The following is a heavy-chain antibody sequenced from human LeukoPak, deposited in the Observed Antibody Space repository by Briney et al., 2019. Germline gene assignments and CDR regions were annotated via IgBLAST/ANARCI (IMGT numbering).Heavy chain of an antibody. Sequence: PGGSLRLSCAASGFTFSSYAMSWVRQAPGKGLEWVSAISGSGGSTYYADSVKGRFTISRDNSKNSLYLQMNSLRAEDTAVYYCARGYYYGSGSYYEYAFDIWGQGTMVTVSS. CDR2: ISGSGGST. V-gene: IGHV3-23*01. CDR1: GFTFSSYA. D-gene: IGHD3-10*01. J-gene: IGHJ3*02. CDR3: ARGYYYGSGSYYEYAFDI.